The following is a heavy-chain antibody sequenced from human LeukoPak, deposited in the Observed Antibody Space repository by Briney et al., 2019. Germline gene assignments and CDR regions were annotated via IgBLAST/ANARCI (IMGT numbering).Heavy chain of an antibody. CDR3: ARSSYYDSSGYPYWYFDL. D-gene: IGHD3-22*01. CDR2: IIPIFGTA. CDR1: GGTFSSYA. V-gene: IGHV1-69*13. J-gene: IGHJ2*01. Sequence: SVKVSCKASGGTFSSYAISWVRQAPGQGLEWMGGIIPIFGTANCAQKFQGRVTITADESTSTAYMELSSLRSEDTAVYYCARSSYYDSSGYPYWYFDLWGRGTLVTVSS.